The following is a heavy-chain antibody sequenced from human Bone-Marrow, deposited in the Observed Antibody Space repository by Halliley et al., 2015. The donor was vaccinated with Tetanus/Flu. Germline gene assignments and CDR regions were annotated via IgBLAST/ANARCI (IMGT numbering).Heavy chain of an antibody. V-gene: IGHV3-30-3*02. D-gene: IGHD2-2*01. J-gene: IGHJ4*02. Sequence: SYVGRGQFYAHSVRGRFTISRDNSKNTLYLQMNTLPLDDTATYYCAKPPPVRSPPQTPAAPLVYWGQGTLVFVSS. CDR3: AKPPPVRSPPQTPAAPLVY. CDR2: SYVGRGQ.